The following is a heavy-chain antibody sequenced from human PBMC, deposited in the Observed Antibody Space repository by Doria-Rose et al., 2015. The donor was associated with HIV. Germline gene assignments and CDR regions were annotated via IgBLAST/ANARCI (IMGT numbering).Heavy chain of an antibody. Sequence: SGFTFSSYGMHWVRQAPGKGLEWVAFIRYDGSNKYYADSVRGRFAISRDNSKNTLHLQMYSLRTEDTAVYYCAKDRDSGGGDCYPDYWGQGTLVTVSS. CDR3: AKDRDSGGGDCYPDY. J-gene: IGHJ4*02. CDR1: GFTFSSYG. V-gene: IGHV3-30*02. D-gene: IGHD2-21*02. CDR2: IRYDGSNK.